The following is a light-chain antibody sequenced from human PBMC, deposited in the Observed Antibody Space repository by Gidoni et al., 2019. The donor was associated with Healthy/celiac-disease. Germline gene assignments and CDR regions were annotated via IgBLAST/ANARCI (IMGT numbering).Light chain of an antibody. CDR2: GAY. CDR1: HSVSSN. Sequence: EILMTQSPATLSVSPGERATLSCRASHSVSSNLAWYQQKPGQAPRLLIYGAYTRATGIPARFSGSGSGTEFTLTISSLQSEDFAVYYCQQYNNWPRTFGQGTKVEIK. CDR3: QQYNNWPRT. J-gene: IGKJ1*01. V-gene: IGKV3-15*01.